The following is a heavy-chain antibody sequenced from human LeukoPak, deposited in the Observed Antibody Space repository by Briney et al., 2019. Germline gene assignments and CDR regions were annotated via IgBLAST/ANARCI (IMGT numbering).Heavy chain of an antibody. V-gene: IGHV3-74*01. CDR2: INSDGSST. J-gene: IGHJ4*02. D-gene: IGHD6-19*01. CDR1: GFTFSSYW. CDR3: AKAEGSGWYGGDY. Sequence: GGSLRLSCAASGFTFSSYWMHWVRQAPGKGLVWVSRINSDGSSTSYADSVKGRFTISRDNSKNTLYLQMNSLRAEDTAVYYCAKAEGSGWYGGDYWGQGTLVTVSS.